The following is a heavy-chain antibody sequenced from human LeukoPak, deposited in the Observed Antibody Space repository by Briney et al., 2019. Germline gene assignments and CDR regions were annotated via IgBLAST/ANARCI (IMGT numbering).Heavy chain of an antibody. V-gene: IGHV2-5*02. D-gene: IGHD3-10*01. CDR2: IYWDDDK. J-gene: IGHJ4*02. CDR1: GFSLSTSGVG. CDR3: AHRQGFGEFQNFDY. Sequence: SGPTLVNPTQTLTLTCTFSGFSLSTSGVGVGWIRQPQGKALEWLALIYWDDDKRYSPSLKRRLTITKDTSKNQVVLTMTNMDPVDTATYYCAHRQGFGEFQNFDYWGQGTLVTVSS.